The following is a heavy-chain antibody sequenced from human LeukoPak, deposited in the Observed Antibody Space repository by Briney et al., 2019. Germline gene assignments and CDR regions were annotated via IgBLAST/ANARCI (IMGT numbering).Heavy chain of an antibody. D-gene: IGHD1-26*01. J-gene: IGHJ4*02. CDR1: GFTFSSYG. CDR3: AKDRRGGSYLFDY. V-gene: IGHV3-30*02. CDR2: IRYDGSNK. Sequence: GGSLRLFCGASGFTFSSYGMHGGRRAPGEGLLEWAFIRYDGSNKFYADSVKGRFTTSRDNSKHTLYLQMNSLRAEDTAVYYCAKDRRGGSYLFDYWGQGTLVTVSS.